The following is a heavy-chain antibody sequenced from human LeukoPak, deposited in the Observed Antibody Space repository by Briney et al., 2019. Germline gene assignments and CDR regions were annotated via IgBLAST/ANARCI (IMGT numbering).Heavy chain of an antibody. CDR3: ARRGYDILTGFFDT. J-gene: IGHJ5*02. Sequence: SETLSLTCTVSGDSISSYYWNWIRQPPGKGLEWIGYIFYSVNTNYNPSLKSRATISVETSKNQFSLKLSSVTAADTAVYYCARRGYDILTGFFDTWSQGTPVAVSS. CDR2: IFYSVNT. CDR1: GDSISSYY. D-gene: IGHD3-9*01. V-gene: IGHV4-59*08.